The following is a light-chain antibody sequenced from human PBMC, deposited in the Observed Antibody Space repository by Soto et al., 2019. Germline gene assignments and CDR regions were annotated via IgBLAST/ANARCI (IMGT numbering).Light chain of an antibody. CDR1: SSNIGAGYD. V-gene: IGLV1-40*01. CDR2: GNS. J-gene: IGLJ3*02. CDR3: QSYDSSLSGSV. Sequence: QSVLTQPPSVSVAPGQRITISCTGSSSNIGAGYDVHWYQQLPGTAPKLLIYGNSNRPSGVPDRFSGSKSGTSASLAITGIQAEDEADYYCQSYDSSLSGSVFGGGTKLTV.